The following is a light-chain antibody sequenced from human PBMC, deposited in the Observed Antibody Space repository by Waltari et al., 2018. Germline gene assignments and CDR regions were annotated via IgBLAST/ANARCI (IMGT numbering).Light chain of an antibody. CDR2: YDS. CDR1: NIGSRT. J-gene: IGLJ3*02. CDR3: QGWDSSSDHGV. Sequence: SYVLPQPSSVSVAPGKTARITCGGSNIGSRTVHWHQQKPGQAPVLVFYYDSDRHSGIPVRFSGSNSVNTATLTISRVEVWDEADYYCQGWDSSSDHGVFCGGTKLTVL. V-gene: IGLV3-21*04.